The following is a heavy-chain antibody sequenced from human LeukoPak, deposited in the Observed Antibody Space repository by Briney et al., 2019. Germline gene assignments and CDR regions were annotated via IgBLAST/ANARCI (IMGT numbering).Heavy chain of an antibody. Sequence: SVKVSCKASGGTFSSYAISWVRQAPGQGLEWMGRIIPILGIANYAQKFQGRVTITADKSTSTAYMELSSLRSEDTAVYYCARGGIAARPGGYYYMDVWGKGTTVTVSS. CDR1: GGTFSSYA. V-gene: IGHV1-69*04. CDR3: ARGGIAARPGGYYYMDV. J-gene: IGHJ6*03. CDR2: IIPILGIA. D-gene: IGHD6-6*01.